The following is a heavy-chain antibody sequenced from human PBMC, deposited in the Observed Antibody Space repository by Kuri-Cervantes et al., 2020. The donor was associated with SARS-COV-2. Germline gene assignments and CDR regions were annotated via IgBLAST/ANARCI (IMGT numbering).Heavy chain of an antibody. J-gene: IGHJ6*02. Sequence: NPSLKSRVNISVDTSKNQFSLKLSSVTAADTAVYYCARDGVRYYDFWSGYSPLYGMDVWGQGTTVTVSS. V-gene: IGHV4-30-2*04. CDR3: ARDGVRYYDFWSGYSPLYGMDV. D-gene: IGHD3-3*01.